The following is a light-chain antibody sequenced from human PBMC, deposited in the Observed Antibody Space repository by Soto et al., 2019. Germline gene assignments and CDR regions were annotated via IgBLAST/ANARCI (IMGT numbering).Light chain of an antibody. Sequence: EIVLTQSPGTLSLSPGERVTLSCRASQSLSSSYLAWYQQKPGQAPRLLIYGASSRATGIPDRFSGSGSGTDFTLTISRLEPEDFAVYYCQQYDYSWFTFGPGTKVDIK. V-gene: IGKV3-20*01. CDR2: GAS. CDR3: QQYDYSWFT. J-gene: IGKJ3*01. CDR1: QSLSSSY.